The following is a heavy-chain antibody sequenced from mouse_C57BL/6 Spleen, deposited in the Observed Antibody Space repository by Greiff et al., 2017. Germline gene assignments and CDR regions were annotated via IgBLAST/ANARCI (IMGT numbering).Heavy chain of an antibody. J-gene: IGHJ3*01. D-gene: IGHD4-1*01. CDR3: ARAETGAWFAY. CDR2: INPSTGGT. CDR1: GYSFTGYY. Sequence: VVKPGASVKISCKASGYSFTGYYMNWVKQSPEKSLEWIGEINPSTGGTTYNQKFKAKATLTVDKSSSTAYMQLKSLTSEDSAVYYCARAETGAWFAYWGQGTLVTVSA. V-gene: IGHV1-42*01.